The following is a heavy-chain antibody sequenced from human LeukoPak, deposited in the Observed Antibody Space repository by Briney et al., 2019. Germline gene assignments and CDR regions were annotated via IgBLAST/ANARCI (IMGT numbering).Heavy chain of an antibody. D-gene: IGHD3-22*01. J-gene: IGHJ4*02. Sequence: SETLSLTCTVSGGSISSGGYYWSWIRQHPGKGLEWMGYIYYSGSTYYNPSLKSRVTISVDTSKNQFSLKLSSVTAADTAVYYCASTHYYDSSGYYQTFDYWGQGTLVTLSS. V-gene: IGHV4-31*03. CDR1: GGSISSGGYY. CDR3: ASTHYYDSSGYYQTFDY. CDR2: IYYSGST.